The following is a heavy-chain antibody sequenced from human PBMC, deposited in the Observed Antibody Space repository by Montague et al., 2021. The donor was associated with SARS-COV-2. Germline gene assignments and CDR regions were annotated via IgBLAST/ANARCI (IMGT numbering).Heavy chain of an antibody. D-gene: IGHD3-10*01. CDR2: IHHGGST. J-gene: IGHJ6*03. CDR3: ARLGDGVVPSPILGVGPYYSSSHLRA. V-gene: IGHV4-34*01. Sequence: SETLSLTCAVHGGSFSTYSWNWIRQPPGKGLEWIGEIHHGGSTNYNPSLKSRVTISADTSKNQFSLKLTSVAAADTAVYYCARLGDGVVPSPILGVGPYYSSSHLRAWGNVTPVTVSS. CDR1: GGSFSTYS.